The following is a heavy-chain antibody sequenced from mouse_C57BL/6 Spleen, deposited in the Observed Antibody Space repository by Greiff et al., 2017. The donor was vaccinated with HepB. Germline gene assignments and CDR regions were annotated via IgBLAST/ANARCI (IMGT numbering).Heavy chain of an antibody. CDR3: AKDDAYYFDY. CDR2: IYPRDGST. CDR1: GYTFTSYD. Sequence: QVQLQQSGPELVKPGDSVKLSCKASGYTFTSYDINWVKQRPGQGLEWIGWIYPRDGSTKYNEKFKGKATLTVDTSSSTAYMELHSLTAEDSAVYFCAKDDAYYFDYWGQGTTRTVSS. V-gene: IGHV1-85*01. J-gene: IGHJ2*01. D-gene: IGHD2-12*01.